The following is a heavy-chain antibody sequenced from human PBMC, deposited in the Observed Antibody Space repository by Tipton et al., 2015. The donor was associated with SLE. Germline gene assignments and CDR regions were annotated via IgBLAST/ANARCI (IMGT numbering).Heavy chain of an antibody. V-gene: IGHV3-9*01. D-gene: IGHD2-2*01. J-gene: IGHJ2*01. CDR2: ISWNSGSI. CDR3: AKALIVVVPAVPDWYFDL. Sequence: SLRLSCAASGFTFDDYAMHWVRQAPGKGLEWVSGISWNSGSIGYADSVKGRFTIPRDNAKNSLYLQMNSLRAEDTALYYCAKALIVVVPAVPDWYFDLWGRGTLVTVSS. CDR1: GFTFDDYA.